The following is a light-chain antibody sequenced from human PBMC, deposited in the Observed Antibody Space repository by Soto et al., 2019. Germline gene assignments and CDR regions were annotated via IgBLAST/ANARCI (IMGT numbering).Light chain of an antibody. J-gene: IGLJ1*01. CDR3: SSYASSSTLLYV. CDR1: SSDVGGYNY. Sequence: QSALTQPASVSGSPGQSITISCTGTSSDVGGYNYVSWYQQHPGKAPKLMIYEVSNRPSGVSNRFSGSKSGNTASLTISGLQAEDEADYYCSSYASSSTLLYVFGTGTKVP. V-gene: IGLV2-14*01. CDR2: EVS.